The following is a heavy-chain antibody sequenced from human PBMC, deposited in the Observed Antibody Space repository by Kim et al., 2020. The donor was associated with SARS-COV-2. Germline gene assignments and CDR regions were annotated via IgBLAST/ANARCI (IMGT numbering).Heavy chain of an antibody. Sequence: GGSLRLSCAVSGFTISNYGMAWVRQAPGKGLEWVSSMNGVTGDTHYADSVKGRFTISRDIAKNSLYLQMNSLRAEDTAVYYCAKPHSPGSSNSYQSFD. D-gene: IGHD3-10*01. CDR2: MNGVTGDT. CDR1: GFTISNYG. V-gene: IGHV3-21*04. CDR3: AKPHSPGSSNSYQSFD. J-gene: IGHJ4*01.